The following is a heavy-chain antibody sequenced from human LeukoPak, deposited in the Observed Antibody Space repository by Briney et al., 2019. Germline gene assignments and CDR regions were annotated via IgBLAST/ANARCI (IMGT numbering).Heavy chain of an antibody. J-gene: IGHJ4*02. CDR1: GFTFSNYW. D-gene: IGHD6-6*01. Sequence: GGSLRLSCAASGFTFSNYWMSWVRQAPGKGLEWVASIKQDGGEKYYVDSVKGRFTVSRDNAKNSLYLQMNSLRAEDTAVYYCATGGSSSGGRFVYWGQGTLVTVSS. CDR2: IKQDGGEK. CDR3: ATGGSSSGGRFVY. V-gene: IGHV3-7*01.